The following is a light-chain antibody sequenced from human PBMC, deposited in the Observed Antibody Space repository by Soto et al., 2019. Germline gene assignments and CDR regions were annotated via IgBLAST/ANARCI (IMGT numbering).Light chain of an antibody. CDR2: AAS. V-gene: IGKV1-16*02. J-gene: IGKJ2*01. Sequence: DIQITQSQSSLPASVGDRVTITCRASQDITYYLAWFQQKPGKAPKPQIYAASSLHSGVPSKFSGSGSGTDFTLTVSSLQPEDFATYYCQQYNEFPYTFGQGTKLEIK. CDR1: QDITYY. CDR3: QQYNEFPYT.